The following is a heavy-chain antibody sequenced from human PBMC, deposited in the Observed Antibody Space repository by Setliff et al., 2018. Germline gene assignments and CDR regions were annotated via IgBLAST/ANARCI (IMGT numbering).Heavy chain of an antibody. CDR2: IRNKANDYST. CDR1: GFTFSDHY. J-gene: IGHJ4*02. V-gene: IGHV3-72*01. CDR3: SRATFGSGSYFLDF. Sequence: PGGSLRLSCAASGFTFSDHYMDWVRQAPGKGPEWLGRIRNKANDYSTRYAASVKGRFTISRDDSMNPLYLQMDSLKPEDTALYYCSRATFGSGSYFLDFWGQGTLVTVSS. D-gene: IGHD3-10*01.